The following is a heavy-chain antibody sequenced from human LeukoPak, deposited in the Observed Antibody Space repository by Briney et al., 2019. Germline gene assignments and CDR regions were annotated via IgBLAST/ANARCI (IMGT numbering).Heavy chain of an antibody. V-gene: IGHV3-21*01. J-gene: IGHJ4*02. Sequence: PGGSLRLSCAASGFTFSRYSMNWVRQAPGKGLEWVSSITFSSSYIYYADSVKSRFTISRDNAKNSLYLQMDSLRDEDTAVYFCARFQSGSYYSDYWGQGTLVTVSS. CDR2: ITFSSSYI. CDR3: ARFQSGSYYSDY. CDR1: GFTFSRYS. D-gene: IGHD1-26*01.